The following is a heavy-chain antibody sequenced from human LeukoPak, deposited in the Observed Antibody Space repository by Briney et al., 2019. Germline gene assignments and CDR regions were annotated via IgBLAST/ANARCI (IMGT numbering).Heavy chain of an antibody. D-gene: IGHD3-22*01. Sequence: GGSLRLSCAASGFTFTTYGMNWLRQAPGKGLEWVSYLSGRSDSIYYAESVKGRFTISGDNAKNLLYLQMNSLRDEDTAVYYCARDFRYRDSSGYYSFDYWGQGTLVTVSS. CDR2: LSGRSDSI. CDR3: ARDFRYRDSSGYYSFDY. CDR1: GFTFTTYG. J-gene: IGHJ4*02. V-gene: IGHV3-48*02.